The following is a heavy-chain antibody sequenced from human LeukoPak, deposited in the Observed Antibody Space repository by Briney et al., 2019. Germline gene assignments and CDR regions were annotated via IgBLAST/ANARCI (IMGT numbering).Heavy chain of an antibody. J-gene: IGHJ5*02. CDR1: GGSISSYY. CDR3: ARVAASGWYGGDWFDP. Sequence: SETLSLTCTVSGGSISSYYWSWIRQPPGKGLEWIGYIYYSGSTNYNPSLKSRVTISVDTSKNQLSLKLSSVTAADTAVYYCARVAASGWYGGDWFDPWGQGTLVTVSS. V-gene: IGHV4-59*01. CDR2: IYYSGST. D-gene: IGHD6-19*01.